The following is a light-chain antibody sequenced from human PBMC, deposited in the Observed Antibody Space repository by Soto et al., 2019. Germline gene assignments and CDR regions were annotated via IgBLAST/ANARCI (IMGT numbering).Light chain of an antibody. CDR2: WGS. Sequence: DIVMTQSPLSLPVTPGEPASISCRSSQSLLHSTGNNHLDWYLQKPGQPPQLLIYWGSNRASGVPDRFSGRESGTDFTLKISRVEADDVGVYYCMQGRQLPDTCVQGTRLDSK. V-gene: IGKV2-28*01. CDR3: MQGRQLPDT. CDR1: QSLLHSTGNNH. J-gene: IGKJ5*01.